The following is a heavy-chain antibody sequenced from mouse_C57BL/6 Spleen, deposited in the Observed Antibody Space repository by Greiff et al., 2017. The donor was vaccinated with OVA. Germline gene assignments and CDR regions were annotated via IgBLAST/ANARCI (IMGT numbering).Heavy chain of an antibody. CDR1: GYSFTGYY. CDR2: INPSTGGT. J-gene: IGHJ2*01. CDR3: ARRADYFDY. D-gene: IGHD3-3*01. V-gene: IGHV1-42*01. Sequence: VQLKQSGPELVKPGASVKISCKASGYSFTGYYMNWVKQSPEQSLEWIGEINPSTGGTTYNQKFKAKATLTVDKSSSTAYMQLKSLTSEDSAVYYCARRADYFDYWGQGTTLTVSS.